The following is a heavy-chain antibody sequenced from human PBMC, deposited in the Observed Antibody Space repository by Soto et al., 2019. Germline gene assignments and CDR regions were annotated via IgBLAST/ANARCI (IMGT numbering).Heavy chain of an antibody. Sequence: GESLKSSCKGSGYSFTSYWIGWFRQMPGKGLEWMGIIYPGDSDTRYSPSFEGQVTISADKSITTAYLQWSSLKASDTAMYYCARPSYSSSRYYGMDVWGQGTTVTVS. CDR1: GYSFTSYW. CDR2: IYPGDSDT. CDR3: ARPSYSSSRYYGMDV. V-gene: IGHV5-51*01. J-gene: IGHJ6*02. D-gene: IGHD6-6*01.